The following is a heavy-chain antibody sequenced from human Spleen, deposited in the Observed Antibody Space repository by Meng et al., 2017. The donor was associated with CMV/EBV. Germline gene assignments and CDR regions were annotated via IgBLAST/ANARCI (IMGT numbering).Heavy chain of an antibody. J-gene: IGHJ6*02. D-gene: IGHD3-10*01. V-gene: IGHV3-48*03. CDR1: GFTFSSYE. Sequence: GESLKISCAASGFTFSSYEMHWVRQAPGKGLEWVSYISSTGSTMYYADSVKGRFTISRDNAKNSLYLHMNSLRAEDTAVYYCAGERLWSHFYYYGMDVWGQGTTVTVSS. CDR3: AGERLWSHFYYYGMDV. CDR2: ISSTGSTM.